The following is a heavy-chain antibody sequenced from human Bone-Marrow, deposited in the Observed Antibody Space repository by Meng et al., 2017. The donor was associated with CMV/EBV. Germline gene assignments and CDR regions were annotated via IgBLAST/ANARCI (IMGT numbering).Heavy chain of an antibody. CDR2: ISYDGSNK. Sequence: GGSLRLSCAASGFTFSSYWMSWVRQAPGKGLEWVAVISYDGSNKYYADSVKGRFTISRDNSKNTLYLQMNSLRAEDTAVYYCARDGGEVTGMDVWGQGTTVTVSS. J-gene: IGHJ6*02. CDR1: GFTFSSYW. CDR3: ARDGGEVTGMDV. D-gene: IGHD3-10*01. V-gene: IGHV3-30-3*01.